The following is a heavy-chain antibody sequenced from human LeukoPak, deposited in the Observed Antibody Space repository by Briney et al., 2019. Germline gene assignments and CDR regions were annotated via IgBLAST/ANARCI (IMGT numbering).Heavy chain of an antibody. CDR2: IYYSGST. V-gene: IGHV4-59*08. D-gene: IGHD6-13*01. CDR3: ARRGIDRWTALWYFDY. Sequence: SETLSLTCAVYGGSFSGYYWSWIQQPPGKGLEWIGYIYYSGSTNYNPSLKSRVTISVDTSKNQFSLKLSSVTAADTAVYYCARRGIDRWTALWYFDYWGQGTLVTVSS. CDR1: GGSFSGYY. J-gene: IGHJ4*02.